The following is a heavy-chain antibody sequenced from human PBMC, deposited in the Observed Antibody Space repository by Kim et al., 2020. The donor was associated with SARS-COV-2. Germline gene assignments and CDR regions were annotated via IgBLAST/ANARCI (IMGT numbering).Heavy chain of an antibody. D-gene: IGHD1-20*01. J-gene: IGHJ6*02. V-gene: IGHV3-73*01. CDR1: GFTFSGSA. CDR3: TSSGGINWYYYGMDV. CDR2: IRSKANSYAT. Sequence: GGSLRLSCAASGFTFSGSAMHWVRQASGKGLEWVGRIRSKANSYATAYAASVKGRFTISRDDSKNTAYLQMNSLKTEDTAVYYCTSSGGINWYYYGMDVWGQGTTVTVSS.